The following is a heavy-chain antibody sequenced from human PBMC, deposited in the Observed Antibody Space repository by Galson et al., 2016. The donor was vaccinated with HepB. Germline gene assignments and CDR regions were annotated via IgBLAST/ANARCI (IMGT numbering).Heavy chain of an antibody. J-gene: IGHJ4*02. V-gene: IGHV4-34*01. Sequence: SETLSLTCAVYGGSFSGFYWSWIRQPPGKGLEWIGEIYHSGRTYYNPSLQSRVTMSVGTSKNQFSLNLNSVTAADTALYYCAGAQYSSGQRNYFDFWGQGTRVTVSS. CDR3: AGAQYSSGQRNYFDF. CDR2: IYHSGRT. CDR1: GGSFSGFY. D-gene: IGHD6-19*01.